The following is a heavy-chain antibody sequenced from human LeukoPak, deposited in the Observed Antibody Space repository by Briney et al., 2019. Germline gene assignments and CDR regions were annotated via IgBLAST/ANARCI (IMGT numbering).Heavy chain of an antibody. Sequence: GGSLRLSCAASAFTFSTYSMNWVRQAPGKGLEWVSSISSSGSYIYYADSVKGRFTISRDNAKNSLHLQMNSLRAEDTAVYYCGIRQSGLLGISAAGYGWGYAPWGQGTLVTVSS. CDR1: AFTFSTYS. V-gene: IGHV3-21*01. D-gene: IGHD6-13*01. J-gene: IGHJ5*02. CDR2: ISSSGSYI. CDR3: GIRQSGLLGISAAGYGWGYAP.